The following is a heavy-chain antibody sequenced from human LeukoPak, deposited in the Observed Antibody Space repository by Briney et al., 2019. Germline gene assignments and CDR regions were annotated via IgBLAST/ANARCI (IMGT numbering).Heavy chain of an antibody. V-gene: IGHV4-39*01. CDR3: ARPRGYSGYDYPGAFDI. CDR1: GGSISSSSYY. CDR2: IYYSGST. Sequence: PSETLSLTCTVSGGSISSSSYYWGWIRQPPGKGLEWIGSIYYSGSTYYNPSLKSRATISVDTSKNQFSLKLSSVTAADTAVYYCARPRGYSGYDYPGAFDIWGQGTMVTVSS. D-gene: IGHD5-12*01. J-gene: IGHJ3*02.